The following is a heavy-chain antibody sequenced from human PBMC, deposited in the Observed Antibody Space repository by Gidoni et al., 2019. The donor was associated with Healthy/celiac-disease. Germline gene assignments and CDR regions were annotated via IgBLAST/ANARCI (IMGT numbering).Heavy chain of an antibody. CDR1: GGTFSSHA. Sequence: QVQLVQSGAEVKKPGSSVKVSCKASGGTFSSHAISWVRQAPGQGLEWMGGIIPIFGTANYAQKFQGRVTITADESTSTAYMELSSLRSEDTAVYYCARGTDSSGYYFWYFDLWGRGTLVTVSS. CDR3: ARGTDSSGYYFWYFDL. J-gene: IGHJ2*01. V-gene: IGHV1-69*01. D-gene: IGHD3-22*01. CDR2: IIPIFGTA.